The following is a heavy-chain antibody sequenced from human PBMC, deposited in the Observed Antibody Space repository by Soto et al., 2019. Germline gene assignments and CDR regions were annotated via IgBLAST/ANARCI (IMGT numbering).Heavy chain of an antibody. D-gene: IGHD6-25*01. J-gene: IGHJ5*02. CDR1: GGSITSSSHF. CDR2: IYFTGNT. Sequence: SETLSLTCSASGGSITSSSHFWGWVRQPPGKGLEWIGTIYFTGNTYYTPSLKSRLTMSIDTPKNEFSLRLNSVTAADTAVYYCAGQTFTIAAASYGRSNWFDPWGPGTLVTVSS. CDR3: AGQTFTIAAASYGRSNWFDP. V-gene: IGHV4-39*01.